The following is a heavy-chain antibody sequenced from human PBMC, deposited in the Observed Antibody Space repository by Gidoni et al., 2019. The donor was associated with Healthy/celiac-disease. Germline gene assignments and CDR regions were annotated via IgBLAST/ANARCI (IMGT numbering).Heavy chain of an antibody. J-gene: IGHJ6*02. D-gene: IGHD2-15*01. CDR2: ISAYNGNT. V-gene: IGHV1-18*04. CDR1: GYTFTSYG. Sequence: QVQLVQSGAEVKKPGASVKVSCKASGYTFTSYGISWVRQAPGQGLEWMGWISAYNGNTNYAQKLQGRVTMTTDTSTSTAYMELRSLRSDDTAVYYCARRGYCSGGSCYGYYYYYGMDVWGQGTTVTVSS. CDR3: ARRGYCSGGSCYGYYYYYGMDV.